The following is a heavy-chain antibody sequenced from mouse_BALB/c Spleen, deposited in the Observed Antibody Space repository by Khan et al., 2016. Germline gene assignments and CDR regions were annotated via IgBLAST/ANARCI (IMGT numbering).Heavy chain of an antibody. J-gene: IGHJ3*01. Sequence: QVQLLQSGAELVRPGTSVKVSCKASGYAFTNFLIEWVKQRPGQGLEWIGVISTGSGGTNYNEKFKGKATLTVDKSSSTAYMQLSSLTSDDSAVYFYASQYGCSYFGFAYWGQGTLVTVSA. CDR1: GYAFTNFL. CDR3: ASQYGCSYFGFAY. V-gene: IGHV1-54*01. CDR2: ISTGSGGT. D-gene: IGHD1-1*01.